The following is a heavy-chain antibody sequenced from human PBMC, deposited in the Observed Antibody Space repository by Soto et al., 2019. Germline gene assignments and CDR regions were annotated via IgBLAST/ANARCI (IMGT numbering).Heavy chain of an antibody. CDR1: GFTFTSYW. CDR2: INYDGSAR. Sequence: EVQLVESGGGLVPPGGSLTLSCAASGFTFTSYWMSWVRQAPGKGLEWVAMINYDGSARFYEDSVKGRFTISRDNAKNSLYLQMDSLRVEDTAVYYCAREEVWGQGTLVTVSS. V-gene: IGHV3-7*01. CDR3: AREEV. J-gene: IGHJ4*02.